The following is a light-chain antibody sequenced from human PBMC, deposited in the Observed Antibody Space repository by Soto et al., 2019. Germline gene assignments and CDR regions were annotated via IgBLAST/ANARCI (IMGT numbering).Light chain of an antibody. CDR3: QQRISWPIT. V-gene: IGKV3-11*01. Sequence: EIVLTQSPATLSLSPGERATLSCRASQGLYNYLAWYQQKPGQTPRLLIYDASTRATGIPARFSGDWSGTDFTPTIDTLEPEDLAVYYCQQRISWPITFGHGTRLEIK. J-gene: IGKJ5*01. CDR1: QGLYNY. CDR2: DAS.